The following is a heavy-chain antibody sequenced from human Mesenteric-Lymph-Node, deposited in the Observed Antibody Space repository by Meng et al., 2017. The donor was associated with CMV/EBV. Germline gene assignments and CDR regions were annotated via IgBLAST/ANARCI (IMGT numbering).Heavy chain of an antibody. J-gene: IGHJ4*02. Sequence: SESLSLSCTASGVTISSYYLSWIRQPPGKGLEWIWYIYYSGITNYNPSLKSRVTISVDTSKNQFSLKLSSVTAADTAVYYCAKVRWTAMVNTNFYYFDYWGQGTLVTVSS. V-gene: IGHV4-59*01. CDR1: GVTISSYY. D-gene: IGHD5-18*01. CDR2: IYYSGIT. CDR3: AKVRWTAMVNTNFYYFDY.